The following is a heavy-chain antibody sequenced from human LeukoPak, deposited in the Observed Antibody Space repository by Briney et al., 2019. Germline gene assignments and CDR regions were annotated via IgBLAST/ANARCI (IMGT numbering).Heavy chain of an antibody. D-gene: IGHD3-22*01. Sequence: SETLSLTCAVSGGSISSGGYSWSWIQQPPGEGLEWIGYIYHSGSTYYNPSLKSRVTISVDRSKNQFSLKLSSVTAADTAVYYCARGRYDSSGYYGMDVWGQGTTVTVSS. CDR3: ARGRYDSSGYYGMDV. CDR1: GGSISSGGYS. J-gene: IGHJ6*02. V-gene: IGHV4-30-2*01. CDR2: IYHSGST.